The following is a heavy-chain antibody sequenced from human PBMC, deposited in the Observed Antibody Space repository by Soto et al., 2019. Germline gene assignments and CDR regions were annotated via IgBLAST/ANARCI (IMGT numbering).Heavy chain of an antibody. CDR1: GFTFSSYW. J-gene: IGHJ6*02. CDR3: AIFGRTDYTSGSYYYYGMDV. V-gene: IGHV3-21*01. CDR2: ITSSRTYI. D-gene: IGHD3-10*01. Sequence: GASVKVSCVASGFTFSSYWMTWVRQAPGKGLEWVSSITSSRTYIYYADSVKGRFTISRDNAKNSLYLQMNSLRAEDSAVYYCAIFGRTDYTSGSYYYYGMDVWGQGTTVTVSS.